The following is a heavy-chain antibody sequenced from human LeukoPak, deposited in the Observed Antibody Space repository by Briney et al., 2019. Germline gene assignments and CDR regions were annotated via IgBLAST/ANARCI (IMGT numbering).Heavy chain of an antibody. CDR2: IYYSGST. V-gene: IGHV4-39*01. CDR3: ARRGGLKDY. Sequence: SETLSLTCTVSGGSISSSRYYWGRIRQPPGKGLEWIGSIYYSGSTYYNPSLKSRVTISVDTSKNQFSLKLSSVTAADTAVYYCARRGGLKDYWGQGTLVTVSS. CDR1: GGSISSSRYY. D-gene: IGHD3-16*01. J-gene: IGHJ4*02.